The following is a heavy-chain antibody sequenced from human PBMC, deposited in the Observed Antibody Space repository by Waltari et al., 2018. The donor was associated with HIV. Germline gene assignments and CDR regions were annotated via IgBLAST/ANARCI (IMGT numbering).Heavy chain of an antibody. J-gene: IGHJ4*03. Sequence: QLVESGGGVVQQGGSLILSCTASGFRFRTYGLPWVRQSPGRGLECVAFIRNDDTEVHYAASVKGRLTISSDQSNSILYLQMTSLTSEDSGIDYCWRVVRTSDSFDVWGHGTLVSVSA. CDR1: GFRFRTYG. D-gene: IGHD3-10*01. CDR3: WRVVRTSDSFDV. V-gene: IGHV3-30*02. CDR2: IRNDDTEV.